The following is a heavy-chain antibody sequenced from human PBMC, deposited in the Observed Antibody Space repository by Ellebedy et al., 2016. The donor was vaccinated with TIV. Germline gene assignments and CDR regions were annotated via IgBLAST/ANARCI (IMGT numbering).Heavy chain of an antibody. Sequence: GESLKISCAASGFTFSDYGMHWVRPAPGKGLEWVAFMRYDGSNKYYADSVKGRFTISRDNSKNTLYLRMNSMRAEDTAVYYCAKFPYYYDSSGYSFWGQGTLVTVSS. D-gene: IGHD3-22*01. CDR2: MRYDGSNK. V-gene: IGHV3-30*02. CDR1: GFTFSDYG. CDR3: AKFPYYYDSSGYSF. J-gene: IGHJ4*02.